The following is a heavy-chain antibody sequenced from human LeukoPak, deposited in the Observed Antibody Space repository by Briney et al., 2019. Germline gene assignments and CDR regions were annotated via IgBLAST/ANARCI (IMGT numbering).Heavy chain of an antibody. CDR1: GFPFSSYR. CDR3: ARDFRDSPYDFWSGPYYFDY. J-gene: IGHJ4*02. Sequence: GGSLRLSCAASGFPFSSYRMNWVRLAPGKGREWVSSISSSSSYIYYADSVKGRFTISRDNAKNSLYLQMNSLRAEDTAVYYCARDFRDSPYDFWSGPYYFDYWGQGTLVTVSS. V-gene: IGHV3-21*01. D-gene: IGHD3-3*01. CDR2: ISSSSSYI.